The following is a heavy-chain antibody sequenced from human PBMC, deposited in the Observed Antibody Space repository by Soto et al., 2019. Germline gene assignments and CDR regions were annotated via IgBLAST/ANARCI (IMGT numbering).Heavy chain of an antibody. V-gene: IGHV3-23*01. J-gene: IGHJ4*02. Sequence: GGSLRLSCAASGFTFSSYAMSWVRQAPGKGLEWVSAISGSGGSTYYADSVKGRFTISRDNSKNTLYLQMNSLRAEDTAVYYSAKPWGLTTVTRYFDYWGQGTLVTVSS. D-gene: IGHD4-17*01. CDR1: GFTFSSYA. CDR3: AKPWGLTTVTRYFDY. CDR2: ISGSGGST.